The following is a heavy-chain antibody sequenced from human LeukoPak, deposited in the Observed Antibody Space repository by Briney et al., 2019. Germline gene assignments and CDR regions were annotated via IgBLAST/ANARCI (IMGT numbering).Heavy chain of an antibody. CDR3: AKGSAGYGGAGRINYFDY. V-gene: IGHV3-43*01. Sequence: GGSLRLSCAASGFTFDDYTMHWVRQAPGKGLEWVSLISWDGGSTYYADSVKGRFTISRDNSKNSLYLQMNSLRTEDTALYYCAKGSAGYGGAGRINYFDYWGQGTLVTVSS. CDR2: ISWDGGST. J-gene: IGHJ4*02. CDR1: GFTFDDYT. D-gene: IGHD3-16*01.